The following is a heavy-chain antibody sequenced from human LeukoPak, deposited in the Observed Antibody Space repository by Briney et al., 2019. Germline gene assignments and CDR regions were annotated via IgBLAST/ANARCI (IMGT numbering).Heavy chain of an antibody. J-gene: IGHJ4*02. V-gene: IGHV3-23*01. CDR2: ISGSGGST. D-gene: IGHD3-22*01. CDR3: ARGKYYYDSTGYYPGGDY. Sequence: GGSLRLSCAASGFTFSSYAMSWVRQAPGKGLEWVSAISGSGGSTYYADSVKGRFTISRDNSKNSLYLQMNSLRAEDTAVYYCARGKYYYDSTGYYPGGDYWGQGTLVTVSS. CDR1: GFTFSSYA.